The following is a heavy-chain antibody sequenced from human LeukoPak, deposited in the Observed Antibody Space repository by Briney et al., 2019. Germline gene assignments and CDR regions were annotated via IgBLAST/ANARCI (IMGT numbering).Heavy chain of an antibody. Sequence: GASVKVSCKASGYTFTSYGISWVRQAPGQGLEWVGWISAYNGNTNYAQKLQGRVTMTTDTSTSTAYMELRSLRSEDTAVYYCARVATLFYYYMDVWGKGTTVTVSS. D-gene: IGHD5-12*01. V-gene: IGHV1-18*01. CDR1: GYTFTSYG. CDR2: ISAYNGNT. CDR3: ARVATLFYYYMDV. J-gene: IGHJ6*03.